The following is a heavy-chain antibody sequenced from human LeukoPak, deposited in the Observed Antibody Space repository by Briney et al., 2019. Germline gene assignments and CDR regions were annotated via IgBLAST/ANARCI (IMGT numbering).Heavy chain of an antibody. V-gene: IGHV5-51*01. CDR1: GYSFTNYW. Sequence: GESLKISCRGSGYSFTNYWIAWVRQMPEKGLEWMGIIYPGDSDTRYSPSFQGQVTISADKSISTAYLQWSSLKASDTAMYYCARRAPTMDWFDPWGQGTLVTVSS. CDR2: IYPGDSDT. CDR3: ARRAPTMDWFDP. D-gene: IGHD5-12*01. J-gene: IGHJ5*02.